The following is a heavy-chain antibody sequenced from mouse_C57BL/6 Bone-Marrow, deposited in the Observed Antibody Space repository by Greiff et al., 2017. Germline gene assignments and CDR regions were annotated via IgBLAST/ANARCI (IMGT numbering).Heavy chain of an antibody. V-gene: IGHV10-3*01. D-gene: IGHD1-1*01. CDR1: GFTFNTYA. Sequence: VQLQQSGGGLVQPKGSLKLSCAASGFTFNTYAMHWVRQAPGQGLEWVARIRSKSSNYATYYADSVKDRFTISRDDSQSMLYLQMNNLKTEDTAMYYCVRDRGRGSSYGAMDYWGKGTSVTVSS. CDR2: IRSKSSNYAT. J-gene: IGHJ4*01. CDR3: VRDRGRGSSYGAMDY.